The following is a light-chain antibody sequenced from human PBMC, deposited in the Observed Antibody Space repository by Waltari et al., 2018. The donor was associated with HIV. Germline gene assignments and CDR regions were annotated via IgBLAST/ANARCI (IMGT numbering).Light chain of an antibody. J-gene: IGKJ3*01. CDR2: DAS. V-gene: IGKV1-33*01. CDR1: QDISNY. Sequence: DIQMTQSPSSLSASVGDRVTITCQASQDISNYLNWYQQKPGKAPKLLIYDASNLQTGVPSRFSGSGSGTDFTFTISSPQPEDFATYYCQHYDNLLFTFGPGTKVDIK. CDR3: QHYDNLLFT.